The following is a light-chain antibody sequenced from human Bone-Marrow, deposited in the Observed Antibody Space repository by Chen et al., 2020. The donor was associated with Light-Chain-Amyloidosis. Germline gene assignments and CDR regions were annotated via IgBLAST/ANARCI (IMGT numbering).Light chain of an antibody. J-gene: IGLJ1*01. Sequence: LPQPASVSGSPGQSITISCPGTSSDVCGYNHVSWYQQHPDNAPKLMMYEDTNRPPWVPYRFSGSKSDNTASLTISGLQTEDEADYYCSSYTITNTLVFGSGTRVTVL. CDR3: SSYTITNTLV. V-gene: IGLV2-14*01. CDR1: SSDVCGYNH. CDR2: EDT.